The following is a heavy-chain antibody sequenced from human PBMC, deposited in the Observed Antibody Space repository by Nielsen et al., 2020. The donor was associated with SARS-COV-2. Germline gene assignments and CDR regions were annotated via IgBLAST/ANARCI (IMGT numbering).Heavy chain of an antibody. V-gene: IGHV3-30*03. J-gene: IGHJ3*02. CDR3: ARDPQMATPHDAFDI. CDR1: GFTFSSYG. Sequence: GGSLRLSCAASGFTFSSYGMHWVRQAPGKGLEWVAVISYDGSNKYYADSVKGRFTISRDNSKNTLYLQMNSLRAEDTAVYYCARDPQMATPHDAFDIWGQGTMVTVSP. CDR2: ISYDGSNK. D-gene: IGHD5-24*01.